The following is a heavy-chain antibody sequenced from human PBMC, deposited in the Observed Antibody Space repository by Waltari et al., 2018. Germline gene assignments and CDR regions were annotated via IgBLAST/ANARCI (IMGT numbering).Heavy chain of an antibody. CDR2: IWYDGSNK. J-gene: IGHJ3*02. D-gene: IGHD1-26*01. Sequence: VRQAPGKGLEWVAVIWYDGSNKYYADSVKGRFTISRDNSKNTLYLQMNSLRAEDTAVYYCAKGILVGATFDAFDIWGQGTMVTVSS. CDR3: AKGILVGATFDAFDI. V-gene: IGHV3-33*06.